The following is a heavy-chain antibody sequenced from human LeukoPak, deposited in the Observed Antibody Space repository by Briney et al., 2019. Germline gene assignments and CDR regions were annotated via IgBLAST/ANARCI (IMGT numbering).Heavy chain of an antibody. V-gene: IGHV4-38-2*01. CDR3: ARHDCGGSCYFAFDI. CDR1: GYSISSGYF. CDR2: IYHSGST. J-gene: IGHJ3*02. D-gene: IGHD2-15*01. Sequence: PSETLSLTCAVSGYSISSGYFCGWIRQPPGKGLKWIGSIYHSGSTYYNPSLKSRVTISVDTSKNQFSLKLSSVTAADTAVYYCARHDCGGSCYFAFDIWGQGTMVTVSS.